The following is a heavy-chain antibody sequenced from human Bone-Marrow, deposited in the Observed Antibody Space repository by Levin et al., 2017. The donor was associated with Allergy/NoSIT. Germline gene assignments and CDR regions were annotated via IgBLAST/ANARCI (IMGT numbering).Heavy chain of an antibody. V-gene: IGHV3-21*01. CDR3: AREEKHGSDCDTFYAMDV. Sequence: GESLKISCVASAFTFSNYEMTWVRQAPGKGLQWVSFISSTSSHLYYADPVKGRFTISRDNPKNSLYLQMNSLSAEDTAVYYCAREEKHGSDCDTFYAMDVWGQGTTVTVSS. CDR2: ISSTSSHL. CDR1: AFTFSNYE. D-gene: IGHD2-21*02. J-gene: IGHJ6*02.